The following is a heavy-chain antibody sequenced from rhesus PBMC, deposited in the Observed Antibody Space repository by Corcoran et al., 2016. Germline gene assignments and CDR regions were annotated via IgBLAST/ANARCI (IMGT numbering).Heavy chain of an antibody. CDR3: ARGGTPSGGALDF. CDR1: GGSISSNY. Sequence: QVQLQESGPGLVKPSATLSLTCAVSGGSISSNYWSWLRQPPGTGLEWIGYIYGSMRSTDYNPSLKSRVTMSTDTAKNQFSLKLSSVTAADTAVYYGARGGTPSGGALDFWGQGLRVTVSS. V-gene: IGHV4-160*01. D-gene: IGHD3S6*01. CDR2: IYGSMRST. J-gene: IGHJ3*01.